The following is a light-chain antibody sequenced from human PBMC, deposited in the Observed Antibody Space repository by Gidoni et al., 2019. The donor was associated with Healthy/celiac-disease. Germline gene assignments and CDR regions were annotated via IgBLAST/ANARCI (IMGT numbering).Light chain of an antibody. CDR1: NIGSKS. Sequence: SYVLTQPPSVSVAPGQTASITCGGNNIGSKSVHWYQQTPGPDPVLVVDDDSDRPSGIPAGFSGSNAGNTATLTISRVEAGDEADYYCQVWDSSSDHPWVFGGGTKLTVL. V-gene: IGLV3-21*02. CDR3: QVWDSSSDHPWV. CDR2: DDS. J-gene: IGLJ3*02.